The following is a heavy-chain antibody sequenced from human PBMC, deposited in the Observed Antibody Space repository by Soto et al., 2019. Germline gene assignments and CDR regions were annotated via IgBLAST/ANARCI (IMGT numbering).Heavy chain of an antibody. V-gene: IGHV4-59*12. D-gene: IGHD3-22*01. Sequence: SETLSLTYTVSGDSNSSYYWSWIRQSPGKGLEWIGYISYSGSTNYNPSLKSRVTISVDTSKNQFSLKLSSVTAADTAKYFCVRYYFVTSGYSNWFDSWGPGTLVTVSS. CDR3: VRYYFVTSGYSNWFDS. J-gene: IGHJ5*01. CDR2: ISYSGST. CDR1: GDSNSSYY.